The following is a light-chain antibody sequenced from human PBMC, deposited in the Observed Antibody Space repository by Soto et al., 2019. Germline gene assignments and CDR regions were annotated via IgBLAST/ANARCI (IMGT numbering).Light chain of an antibody. CDR1: QSAHNN. CDR2: LTS. CDR3: PRCQWWPLT. Sequence: EIVMTQSPATLSVSPGERATLSCRASQSAHNNLAWYQQKPGQAPRLLIYLTSTRATGVPARFSGSGSGTDIPLLISFLRSEDFAFSSGPRCQWWPLTVGVGTKLPLK. V-gene: IGKV3-15*01. J-gene: IGKJ4*02.